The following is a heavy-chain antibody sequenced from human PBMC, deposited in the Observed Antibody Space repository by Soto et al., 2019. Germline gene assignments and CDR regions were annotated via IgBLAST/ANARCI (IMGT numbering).Heavy chain of an antibody. Sequence: QLQLQESGPGLVKPSETLSLTCTVSGGSISSSSYYWGWIRQPPGKGLEWIGSIYYSGSTYYNPSLPRRVTSSVATPQNQCSLKLSSVSAADAAVYCSPRHIGGGGPSDSGVQGTLVTVSS. CDR2: IYYSGST. J-gene: IGHJ4*02. CDR3: PRHIGGGGPSDS. D-gene: IGHD1-26*01. V-gene: IGHV4-39*01. CDR1: GGSISSSSYY.